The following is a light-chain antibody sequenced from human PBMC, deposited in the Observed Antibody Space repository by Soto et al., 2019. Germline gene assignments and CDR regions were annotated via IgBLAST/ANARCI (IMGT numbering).Light chain of an antibody. V-gene: IGLV2-14*01. CDR3: TSYGGSNNFV. CDR2: DVN. J-gene: IGLJ1*01. Sequence: QSVLTQPASVSGSPGQSITVSCTGISSDVGVSNYVSWYQQHPGKAPRLIIFDVNNRPSGVSPRFSGSKSGNTASLTISGLQAEDEAHYFCTSYGGSNNFVFGSGTKVTVL. CDR1: SSDVGVSNY.